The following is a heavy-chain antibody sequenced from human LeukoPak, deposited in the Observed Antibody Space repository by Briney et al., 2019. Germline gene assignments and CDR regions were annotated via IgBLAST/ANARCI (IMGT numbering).Heavy chain of an antibody. D-gene: IGHD2-15*01. Sequence: GGSLRLSCAASGFTFSSYGMHWVRQAPGKGLEWVAVIWYDGGNKYYADSVKGRFTISRDNAKNSLYLQMNSLRAEDTAVYYCARDHPLYCSGGSCYASTEYYGMDVWGQGTTVTVSS. V-gene: IGHV3-33*01. CDR3: ARDHPLYCSGGSCYASTEYYGMDV. CDR2: IWYDGGNK. CDR1: GFTFSSYG. J-gene: IGHJ6*02.